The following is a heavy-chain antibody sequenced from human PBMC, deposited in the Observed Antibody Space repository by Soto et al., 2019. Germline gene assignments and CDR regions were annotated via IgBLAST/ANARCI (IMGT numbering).Heavy chain of an antibody. J-gene: IGHJ3*02. D-gene: IGHD3-22*01. Sequence: PETLSLTCTVSGGSISSSSYYWGWIRQPPGKGLEWIGSIYYSGSTYYNPSLKSRVTISVDTSKNQFSLKLSSVTAADTAVYYCARRLPLRITMIVVAPWGAFDIWGQGTMVTVSS. CDR1: GGSISSSSYY. CDR3: ARRLPLRITMIVVAPWGAFDI. CDR2: IYYSGST. V-gene: IGHV4-39*01.